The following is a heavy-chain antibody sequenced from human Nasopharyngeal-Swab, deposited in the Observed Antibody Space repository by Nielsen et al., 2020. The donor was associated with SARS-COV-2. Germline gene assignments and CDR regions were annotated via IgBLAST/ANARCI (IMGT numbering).Heavy chain of an antibody. Sequence: ASVKVSCKASGYTFTSYGIGWVRQAPGQGLEWMGWISAYNGNTNYAQKLQGRVTMTTDTSTSTAYMELRSLRSDDTAVYYCARLNVVAATNNWFDPWGQGTLVTVSS. CDR2: ISAYNGNT. CDR3: ARLNVVAATNNWFDP. CDR1: GYTFTSYG. J-gene: IGHJ5*02. D-gene: IGHD2-15*01. V-gene: IGHV1-18*04.